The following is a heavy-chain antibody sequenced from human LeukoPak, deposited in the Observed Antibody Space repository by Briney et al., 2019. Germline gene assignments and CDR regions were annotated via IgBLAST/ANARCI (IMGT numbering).Heavy chain of an antibody. V-gene: IGHV1-18*01. J-gene: IGHJ4*02. CDR2: ISAYNGNT. CDR1: GYTFTSYG. D-gene: IGHD2-15*01. Sequence: GASVKVSRKASGYTFTSYGISWVRQAPGQGLEWMGWISAYNGNTNYAQRLQGRVTMTTDTSTSTAYMELRSLRSDDTAVYYCASGPTGYCSGGSCYSSFDYWGQGTLVTVSS. CDR3: ASGPTGYCSGGSCYSSFDY.